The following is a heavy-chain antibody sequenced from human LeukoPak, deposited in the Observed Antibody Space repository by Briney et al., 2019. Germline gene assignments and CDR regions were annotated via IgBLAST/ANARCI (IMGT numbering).Heavy chain of an antibody. CDR2: IWYDGSKS. CDR3: LRDRGGYHYFDY. D-gene: IGHD3-16*02. V-gene: IGHV3-33*01. J-gene: IGHJ4*02. CDR1: GFTFRNFG. Sequence: PGTSLRLSCAASGFTFRNFGMHWVRQAPGKGLEWVAIIWYDGSKSYYADSVKDRFTFSRDNSKNTVYLQMNGLRADDTAVYFCLRDRGGYHYFDYWGQGTLVTVSS.